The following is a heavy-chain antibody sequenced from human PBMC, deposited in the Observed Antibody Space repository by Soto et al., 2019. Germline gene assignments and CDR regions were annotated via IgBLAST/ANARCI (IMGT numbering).Heavy chain of an antibody. CDR2: IYYSGST. CDR3: ARLPSRTGTYYFDY. V-gene: IGHV4-59*08. Sequence: SETLSLTCTVSSGSISSYYWSWIRQPPGKGLEWIGYIYYSGSTNYNPSLKSRVTISVDTSKNQFSLKLSSVTAADTAVYYCARLPSRTGTYYFDYWGQGTLVTVSS. J-gene: IGHJ4*02. CDR1: SGSISSYY. D-gene: IGHD1-1*01.